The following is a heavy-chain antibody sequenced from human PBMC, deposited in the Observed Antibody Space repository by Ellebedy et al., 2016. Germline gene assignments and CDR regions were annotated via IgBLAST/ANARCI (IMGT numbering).Heavy chain of an antibody. Sequence: SETLSLTCTIAGGSINPYYWTWIRQPPGKGPEWIGYIYYTGTTNYNPSLKSRLTISLDTSKNQFSLKLSSVTPADTAFYYCARAYYDRNGAPSNWGQGTLVTVSS. CDR1: GGSINPYY. CDR3: ARAYYDRNGAPSN. CDR2: IYYTGTT. J-gene: IGHJ4*02. D-gene: IGHD3-22*01. V-gene: IGHV4-59*01.